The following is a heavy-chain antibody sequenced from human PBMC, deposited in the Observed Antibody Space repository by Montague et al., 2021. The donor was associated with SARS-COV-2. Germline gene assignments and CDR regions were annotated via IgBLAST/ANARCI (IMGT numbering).Heavy chain of an antibody. J-gene: IGHJ6*02. CDR3: ARTRVGGRYYYGNYYYHYDMDV. V-gene: IGHV4-59*08. Sequence: SETLSLTCAVSGDSISSDYWSWIRQSPGQGLELIGYIYFSWSTNXXPSLKSRVTISIDTSKCQFSLKLNSVTAADTAVFYCARTRVGGRYYYGNYYYHYDMDVWGQGTTVTVSS. CDR2: IYFSWST. D-gene: IGHD1-26*01. CDR1: GDSISSDY.